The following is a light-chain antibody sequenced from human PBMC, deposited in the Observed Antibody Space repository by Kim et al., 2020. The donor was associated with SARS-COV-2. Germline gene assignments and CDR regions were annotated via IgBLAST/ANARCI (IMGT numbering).Light chain of an antibody. CDR1: SSDVGAYNY. J-gene: IGLJ1*01. CDR2: DVN. Sequence: QSITISCTGTSSDVGAYNYVSWYQQHPGKAPKLMIYDVNNRPSGVSNRFSGSKSGNTASLTISGLQAEDEADYYCSSYTSSSTPYVFGTGTKVTVL. CDR3: SSYTSSSTPYV. V-gene: IGLV2-14*03.